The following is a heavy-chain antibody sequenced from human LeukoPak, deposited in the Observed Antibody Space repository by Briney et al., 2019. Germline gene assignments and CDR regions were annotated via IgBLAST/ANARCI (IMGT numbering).Heavy chain of an antibody. Sequence: GASVKVSCKASGHTFSRSYMHWVRQAPGQGLEWMGVINPSGTWTSYAQKFRGRITMTRDMSTSTDYMELRSLGSDDTAVYYCARFLGSYDYVWGSYRPTDYWGQGTLVTVSS. CDR2: INPSGTWT. CDR1: GHTFSRSY. J-gene: IGHJ4*02. CDR3: ARFLGSYDYVWGSYRPTDY. D-gene: IGHD3-16*02. V-gene: IGHV1-46*01.